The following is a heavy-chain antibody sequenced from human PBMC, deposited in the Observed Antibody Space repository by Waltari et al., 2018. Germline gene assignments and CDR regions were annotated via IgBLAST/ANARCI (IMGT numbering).Heavy chain of an antibody. J-gene: IGHJ4*02. D-gene: IGHD6-6*01. V-gene: IGHV4-61*02. CDR3: ASGLEYSSPHGGY. CDR1: GGSISSGSYY. Sequence: QVQLQESGPGLVKPSQTLSLTCTVSGGSISSGSYYWSWIRQPAGKGLEWIGRIYTSGSTNYNPSLKSRVTISVDTSKNQFSLKLSSVTAADTAMYYCASGLEYSSPHGGYWGQGTLVTVSS. CDR2: IYTSGST.